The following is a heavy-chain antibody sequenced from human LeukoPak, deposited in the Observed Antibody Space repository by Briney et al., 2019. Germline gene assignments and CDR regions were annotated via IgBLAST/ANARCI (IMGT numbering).Heavy chain of an antibody. CDR2: IYYSGST. Sequence: PSETLSLTRTVSGGSISQYYWRWIRQPPGKGLEWIGYIYYSGSTNYNPSLKSRVTISVDTSKNQFSLKLSSVTAADTAVYYCARSPRPFFDYWGQGTLVTVSS. D-gene: IGHD6-6*01. CDR3: ARSPRPFFDY. J-gene: IGHJ4*02. CDR1: GGSISQYY. V-gene: IGHV4-59*01.